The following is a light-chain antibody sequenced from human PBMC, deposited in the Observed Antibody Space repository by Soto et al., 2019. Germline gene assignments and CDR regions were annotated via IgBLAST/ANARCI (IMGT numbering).Light chain of an antibody. J-gene: IGKJ1*01. V-gene: IGKV1-5*03. CDR3: QQYNSYSET. CDR2: RAS. CDR1: QAIETY. Sequence: DIQMTQSPSTLSASVVDRVTITCLASQAIETYLAWYQQKPGKAPKLLIHRASSLETGVPSRFGGSGYGTEFTLTISSLQSDDFATYYCQQYNSYSETFGQGTKVDIK.